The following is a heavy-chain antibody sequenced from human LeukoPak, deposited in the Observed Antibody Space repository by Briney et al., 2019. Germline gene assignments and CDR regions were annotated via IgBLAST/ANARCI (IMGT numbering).Heavy chain of an antibody. D-gene: IGHD2-2*01. Sequence: GGSLRLSCAASGFTFSSYSMNWVCQAPGKGLEWVAFIRYDGSNKYYADSVKGRFTISRDNSKNTLYLQMNSLRAEDTAVYYCAKVGDIVVVPAANDYWGQGTLVTVSS. CDR2: IRYDGSNK. CDR3: AKVGDIVVVPAANDY. J-gene: IGHJ4*02. CDR1: GFTFSSYS. V-gene: IGHV3-30*02.